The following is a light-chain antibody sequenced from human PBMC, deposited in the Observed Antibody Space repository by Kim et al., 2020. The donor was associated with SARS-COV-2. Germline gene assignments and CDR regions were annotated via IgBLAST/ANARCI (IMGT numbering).Light chain of an antibody. CDR3: NSRDSSGNHEGV. V-gene: IGLV3-19*01. CDR1: SLRSYY. J-gene: IGLJ3*02. Sequence: LGQTVRITCQGDSLRSYYASWYQRKPGQAPVLVIYGKNNRPSGIPDRFSGSSSGNTASLTITGAQAEDEADYYCNSRDSSGNHEGVFGGGTKLTVL. CDR2: GKN.